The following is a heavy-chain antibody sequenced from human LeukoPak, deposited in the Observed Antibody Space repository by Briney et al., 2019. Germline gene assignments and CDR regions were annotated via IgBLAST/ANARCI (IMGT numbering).Heavy chain of an antibody. CDR3: ARDGSLAADLDY. CDR2: INSDGSST. J-gene: IGHJ4*02. CDR1: GFTFSSYW. D-gene: IGHD6-25*01. V-gene: IGHV3-74*01. Sequence: GGSLRLSCAASGFTFSSYWMHWVRQAPGKGLVWVSRINSDGSSTSYADSVKGRFTTSRDNAKNTLYLQMNSLRAEDTAVYYCARDGSLAADLDYWGQGTLVTVSS.